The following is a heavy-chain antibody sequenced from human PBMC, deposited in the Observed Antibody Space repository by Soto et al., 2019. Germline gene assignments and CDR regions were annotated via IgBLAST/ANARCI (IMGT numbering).Heavy chain of an antibody. CDR2: INAGNGNT. Sequence: ASVKVSCKASGYTFTSYAMHWVRQAPGQRLEWMGWINAGNGNTKYSQKFQGRVTITRDTSASTAYMELSSLRSEDTAVYYCARARSVAGHYFDYWGQGTLVTVSS. J-gene: IGHJ4*02. V-gene: IGHV1-3*01. CDR3: ARARSVAGHYFDY. D-gene: IGHD5-12*01. CDR1: GYTFTSYA.